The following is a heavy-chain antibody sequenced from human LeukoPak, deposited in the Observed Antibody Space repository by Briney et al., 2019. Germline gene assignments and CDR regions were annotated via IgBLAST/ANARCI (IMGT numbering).Heavy chain of an antibody. CDR2: ISSNGGST. J-gene: IGHJ5*02. Sequence: GGSLRLSCSASGFTFSSYAMHWVRQAPGKGLEYVSAISSNGGSTYYADSVKGRFTISRDNSKNTLYLQMSSLRAEDTAVYYCAPSPCYYESSGYSAWGQGTLVTVSS. CDR3: APSPCYYESSGYSA. V-gene: IGHV3-64D*06. CDR1: GFTFSSYA. D-gene: IGHD3-22*01.